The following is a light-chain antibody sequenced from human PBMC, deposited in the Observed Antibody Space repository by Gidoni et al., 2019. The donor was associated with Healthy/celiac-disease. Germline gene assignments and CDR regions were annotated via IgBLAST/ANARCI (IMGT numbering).Light chain of an antibody. J-gene: IGLJ2*01. Sequence: SVSGSPGQSITISCTGTSSDVGGYNYVSWYQQHPGKAPKLMLYEVSNRPSGVSNRFSGSKSGNPASLTISGLQAEDEADYYCSSYTSSSTPYVVFGGGTKLTVL. CDR1: SSDVGGYNY. CDR2: EVS. CDR3: SSYTSSSTPYVV. V-gene: IGLV2-14*01.